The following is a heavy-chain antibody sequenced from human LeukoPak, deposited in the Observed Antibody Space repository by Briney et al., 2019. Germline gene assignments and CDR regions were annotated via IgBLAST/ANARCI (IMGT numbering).Heavy chain of an antibody. CDR2: ISSSSYI. CDR3: ARVRGSSPHFDY. CDR1: GFTFSSYS. Sequence: GGSLRLSCAASGFTFSSYSMNWVRQAPGKGLEWVSSISSSSYIYYADSVKGRFTISRDNAKNSLYLQMNSLRAEDTAVYYCARVRGSSPHFDYWGQGTLVTVSS. D-gene: IGHD6-6*01. V-gene: IGHV3-21*01. J-gene: IGHJ4*02.